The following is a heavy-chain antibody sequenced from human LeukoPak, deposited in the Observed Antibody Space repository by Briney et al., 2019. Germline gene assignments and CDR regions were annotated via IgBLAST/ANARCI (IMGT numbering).Heavy chain of an antibody. CDR2: FDPEDGET. D-gene: IGHD6-19*01. V-gene: IGHV1-24*01. CDR1: GYTLTELS. CDR3: ATGRLAVAPKKLDY. Sequence: GASVKVSCKVSGYTLTELSMHWVRQAPGKGLEGMGGFDPEDGETIYAQKFQGRVTMTEDTSADTAYMELSSLRSEDTAVYYCATGRLAVAPKKLDYWGQGTLVTVSS. J-gene: IGHJ4*02.